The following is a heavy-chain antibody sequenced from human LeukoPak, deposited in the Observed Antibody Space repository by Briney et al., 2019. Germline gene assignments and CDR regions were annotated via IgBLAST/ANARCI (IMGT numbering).Heavy chain of an antibody. V-gene: IGHV3-23*01. CDR3: ANRVTMVRGVLGGGMDV. CDR2: ISCSGDHT. J-gene: IGHJ6*02. CDR1: GFTFSSYA. D-gene: IGHD3-10*01. Sequence: RRSLRLSCAASGFTFSSYAMTWVRQAPGSGLEWVSAISCSGDHTFYADSVHGRFTISRDNSRNTLYLQMNSLRVDDTAGYYLANRVTMVRGVLGGGMDVWGQGTTVTVSS.